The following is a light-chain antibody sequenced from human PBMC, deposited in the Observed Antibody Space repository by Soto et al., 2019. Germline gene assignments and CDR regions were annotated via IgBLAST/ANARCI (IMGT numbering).Light chain of an antibody. CDR3: CSYAGSYTFV. V-gene: IGLV2-11*01. J-gene: IGLJ1*01. Sequence: QSALTQPRSVSGSPGQSVTISCTGTSSDVGGYNYVSWYQQHPGKAPKVMIYDVSKRPSGVPDRFSGSKSGNTASLTISGLQAEDEADFYCCSYAGSYTFVFRTGTKLTVL. CDR2: DVS. CDR1: SSDVGGYNY.